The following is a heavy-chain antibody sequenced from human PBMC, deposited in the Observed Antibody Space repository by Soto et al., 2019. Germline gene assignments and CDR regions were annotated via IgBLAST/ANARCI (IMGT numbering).Heavy chain of an antibody. V-gene: IGHV3-48*03. Sequence: PGGSLRLSCAASGFTFRTYEMNWVRQAPGKGLEWVSYISSITGTTYYADSVKGRFTISRDDAQKSLFLQMNSLTDDDTAVYYCAREGLYSSGWRGYFDFWGQGIPVTASS. J-gene: IGHJ4*02. D-gene: IGHD6-19*01. CDR1: GFTFRTYE. CDR3: AREGLYSSGWRGYFDF. CDR2: ISSITGTT.